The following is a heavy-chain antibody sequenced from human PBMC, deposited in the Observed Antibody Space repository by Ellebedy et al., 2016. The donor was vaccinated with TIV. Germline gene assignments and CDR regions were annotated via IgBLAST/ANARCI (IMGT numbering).Heavy chain of an antibody. CDR2: ISPYSGNT. Sequence: ASVKVSCKASGYNFLNYGVSWVRQAPGQGLEFLGWISPYSGNTNYAQKFQGRVTMTTDTSTSTAYMELRSLRSDDTAVYYCARDRASFTMIMVEFYYYGMDVWGQGTAVTVSS. CDR3: ARDRASFTMIMVEFYYYGMDV. V-gene: IGHV1-18*01. J-gene: IGHJ6*02. CDR1: GYNFLNYG. D-gene: IGHD3-22*01.